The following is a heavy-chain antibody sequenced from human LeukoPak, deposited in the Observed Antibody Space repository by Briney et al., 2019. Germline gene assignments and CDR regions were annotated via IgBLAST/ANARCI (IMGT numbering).Heavy chain of an antibody. CDR2: INHSGST. D-gene: IGHD6-19*01. CDR1: GGSFSGYY. J-gene: IGHJ1*01. CDR3: ARSGWYIVYFQH. V-gene: IGHV4-34*01. Sequence: PSETLSLTCAVYGGSFSGYYWSWIRQPPGKGLEWIGEINHSGSTNYNPSLKSRVTISVDTSKNQFSLKLSSVTAADTAVYYCARSGWYIVYFQHWGQGTLVTVSS.